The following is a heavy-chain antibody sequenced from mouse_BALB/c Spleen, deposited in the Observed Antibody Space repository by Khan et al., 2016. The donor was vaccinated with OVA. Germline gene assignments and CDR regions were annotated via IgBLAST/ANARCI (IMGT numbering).Heavy chain of an antibody. J-gene: IGHJ3*01. Sequence: VQLKQSGAELVKPGASVKLSCSASGFNFNDSYIHWMKQRPEQGLEWIGRIDPPNDDSKYGPKFKATATLTADTSSITAYLQLSSLTSEDTAVYSSATLYCNPFAYWGQGTLVSLSA. CDR3: ATLYCNPFAY. CDR1: GFNFNDSY. V-gene: IGHV14-3*02. CDR2: IDPPNDDS. D-gene: IGHD2-10*02.